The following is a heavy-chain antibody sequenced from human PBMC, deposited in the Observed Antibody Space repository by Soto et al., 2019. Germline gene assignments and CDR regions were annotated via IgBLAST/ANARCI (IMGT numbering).Heavy chain of an antibody. V-gene: IGHV3-49*04. D-gene: IGHD3-22*01. CDR1: GFTLSDYA. CDR3: TRSYYYDSSGYPDY. Sequence: PGGSLRLSCTASGFTLSDYAMSCVRQVSGKGLGWGGFIRSKAYGGTTEYAASVKGRCTISRDDSKSISYLQMNSLKTEDTAVYYGTRSYYYDSSGYPDYWGQGTLVPVS. J-gene: IGHJ4*02. CDR2: IRSKAYGGTT.